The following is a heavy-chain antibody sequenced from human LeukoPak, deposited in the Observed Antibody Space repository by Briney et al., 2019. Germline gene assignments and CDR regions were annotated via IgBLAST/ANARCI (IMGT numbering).Heavy chain of an antibody. D-gene: IGHD4-11*01. V-gene: IGHV3-23*01. J-gene: IGHJ4*02. Sequence: GGSLRLSCAASGFTFSKYAMSWVRQAPGKGLEWVSAISGSDGNTFYADSVKGRFTISRDNSKNTLSLQMNNLRAEDTALYYCARDSSVPYGVTDWGQGTLVTVS. CDR3: ARDSSVPYGVTD. CDR2: ISGSDGNT. CDR1: GFTFSKYA.